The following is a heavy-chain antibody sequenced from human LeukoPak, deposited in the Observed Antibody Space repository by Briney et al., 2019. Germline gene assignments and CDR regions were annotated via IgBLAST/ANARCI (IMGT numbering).Heavy chain of an antibody. CDR1: GGSFSGYY. CDR3: ASFIRFLEWLSLYYFDY. J-gene: IGHJ4*02. Sequence: SETLSLTCAVYGGSFSGYYWGWIRQPPGKGLEWIGSIYYSGSTYYNPSLKSRVTISVDTSKNQFSLKLSSVTAADTAVYYCASFIRFLEWLSLYYFDYWGQGTLVTVSS. CDR2: IYYSGST. D-gene: IGHD3-3*01. V-gene: IGHV4-39*01.